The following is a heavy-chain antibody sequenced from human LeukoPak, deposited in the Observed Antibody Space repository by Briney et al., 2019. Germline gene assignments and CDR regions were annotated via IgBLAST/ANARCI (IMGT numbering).Heavy chain of an antibody. CDR3: ARGVLLSPFDY. J-gene: IGHJ4*02. D-gene: IGHD3-10*01. CDR2: IYYSGNT. V-gene: IGHV4-39*07. Sequence: EWIGSIYYSGNTYYNPSLKSRVTISVDTSKNQFSLKLSSVTAADTAVYYCARGVLLSPFDYWGQGTLVTVSS.